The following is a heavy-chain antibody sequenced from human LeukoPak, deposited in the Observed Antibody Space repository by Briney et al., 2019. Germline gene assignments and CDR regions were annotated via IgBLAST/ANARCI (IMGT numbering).Heavy chain of an antibody. CDR3: ARDSGSYLQPSDY. V-gene: IGHV3-23*01. D-gene: IGHD1-26*01. CDR2: ITSSDDRT. CDR1: GFTFSSYA. Sequence: GGSLRLSCAASGFTFSSYAMSWVRQAPGRGLGWVSSITSSDDRTYYADSVQGRFTISRDNSKNTLYLQMSSLRAEDAAVYHCARDSGSYLQPSDYWGQGTLVTVSS. J-gene: IGHJ4*02.